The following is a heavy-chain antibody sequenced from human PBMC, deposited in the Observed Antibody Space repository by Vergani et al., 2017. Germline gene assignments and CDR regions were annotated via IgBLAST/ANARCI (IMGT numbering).Heavy chain of an antibody. Sequence: EVELVQSGPEMRKPGESLKISCKGSEYSFRNYCIGWVRQMPGKGLEWMGIIYPADSDTRYSPSFQGQVTISADKSISTAFLQWDTLKASDTALYYCARNTTYTDSWGQGTLVTVSS. CDR3: ARNTTYTDS. D-gene: IGHD1-1*01. J-gene: IGHJ4*02. CDR2: IYPADSDT. CDR1: EYSFRNYC. V-gene: IGHV5-51*03.